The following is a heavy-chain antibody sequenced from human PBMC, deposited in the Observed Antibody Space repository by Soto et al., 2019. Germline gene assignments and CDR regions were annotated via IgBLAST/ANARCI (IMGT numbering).Heavy chain of an antibody. CDR2: MYYNGNI. J-gene: IGHJ5*02. V-gene: IGHV4-59*07. D-gene: IGHD3-16*01. CDR1: GGSISNYY. CDR3: ASGGNWFDP. Sequence: SHTRSLTCNVSGGSISNYYWTWVRQSPEKGLEWSDYMYYNGNINYNPSLKSRVTISIDTSKNQFSLTLKSVTAADTAVYYYASGGNWFDPSGQGVLVTVSS.